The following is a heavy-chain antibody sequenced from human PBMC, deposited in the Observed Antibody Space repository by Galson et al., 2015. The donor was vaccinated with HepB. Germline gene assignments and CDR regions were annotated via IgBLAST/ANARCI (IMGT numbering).Heavy chain of an antibody. V-gene: IGHV3-23*01. CDR2: ISGSGGST. J-gene: IGHJ3*02. CDR1: GFTFSSYA. CDR3: AKARWGYYDSSGYDAFDI. D-gene: IGHD3-22*01. Sequence: SLRLSCAASGFTFSSYAMSWVRQAPGKGLEWVSAISGSGGSTYYADSVKGRFTISRDNSKNTLYLQMNSLRAEDTAVYYCAKARWGYYDSSGYDAFDIWGQGTMVTVSS.